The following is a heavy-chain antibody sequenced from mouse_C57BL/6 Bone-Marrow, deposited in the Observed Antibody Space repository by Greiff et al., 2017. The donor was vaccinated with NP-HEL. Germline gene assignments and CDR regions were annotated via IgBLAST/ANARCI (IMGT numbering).Heavy chain of an antibody. J-gene: IGHJ3*01. CDR3: AREGGYEAWFAY. CDR2: IDPSDSYT. CDR1: GYTFTSYW. V-gene: IGHV1-50*01. D-gene: IGHD2-14*01. Sequence: QVQLQQPGAELVKPGASVKLSCKASGYTFTSYWMQWVKQRPGQGLEWIGEIDPSDSYTNYNQKFKGKATLTVDTSSSTAYMQLSSLTSEDSAVYYCAREGGYEAWFAYWGQGTLVTVSA.